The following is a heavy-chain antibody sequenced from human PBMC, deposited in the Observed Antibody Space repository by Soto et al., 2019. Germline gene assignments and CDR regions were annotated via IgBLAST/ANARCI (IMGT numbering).Heavy chain of an antibody. Sequence: EVQLLESGGGLVQPGGSLRLSCAASGFTFSSYAMSWVRQAPGKGLEWVSAISGSGGGTYYADSVKGRCTISRDNSKNTLYLQVNSLTAEDTAVYYCAKGEIVVVTATSLDYWGQGTLVTVSS. CDR2: ISGSGGGT. J-gene: IGHJ4*02. V-gene: IGHV3-23*01. D-gene: IGHD2-21*02. CDR3: AKGEIVVVTATSLDY. CDR1: GFTFSSYA.